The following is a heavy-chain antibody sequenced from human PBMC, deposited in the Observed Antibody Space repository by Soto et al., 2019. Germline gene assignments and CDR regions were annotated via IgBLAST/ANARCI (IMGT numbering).Heavy chain of an antibody. Sequence: PSETLSLTCTVSGGSISSYYWSWIRQPPGKGLEWIGYIYYSGITNYNPSLKSRVTISVDTSKNQFSLKLSSVTAADTAVYYCARHGDYEGAFDIWGQGTMVTVSS. V-gene: IGHV4-59*08. CDR1: GGSISSYY. CDR3: ARHGDYEGAFDI. CDR2: IYYSGIT. D-gene: IGHD4-17*01. J-gene: IGHJ3*02.